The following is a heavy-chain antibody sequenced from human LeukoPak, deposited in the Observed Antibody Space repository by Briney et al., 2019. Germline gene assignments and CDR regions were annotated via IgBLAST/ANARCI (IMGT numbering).Heavy chain of an antibody. CDR2: ISANSGKT. D-gene: IGHD3-16*02. J-gene: IGHJ4*02. CDR1: GYTFTDNG. Sequence: GAPVKVSCKASGYTFTDNGISWVRQAPGEGLEWMGWISANSGKTKYAQRFQGRVTMTRETSSSTVYMELRSLRSDDTAVYFCARDKNYRFDYWGQGTLVSVTS. V-gene: IGHV1-18*01. CDR3: ARDKNYRFDY.